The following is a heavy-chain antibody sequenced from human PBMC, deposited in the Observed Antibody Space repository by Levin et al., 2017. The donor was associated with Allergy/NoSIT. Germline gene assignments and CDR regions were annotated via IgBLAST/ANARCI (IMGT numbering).Heavy chain of an antibody. D-gene: IGHD2-2*01. CDR2: ISGSGGST. J-gene: IGHJ4*02. V-gene: IGHV3-23*01. CDR3: AKYPQLPRACYFDY. Sequence: GESLKISCAASGFTFSSYAMSWVRQAPGKGLEWVSAISGSGGSTYYADSVKGRFTISRDNSKNTLYLQMNSLRAEDTAVYYCAKYPQLPRACYFDYWGQGTLVTVSS. CDR1: GFTFSSYA.